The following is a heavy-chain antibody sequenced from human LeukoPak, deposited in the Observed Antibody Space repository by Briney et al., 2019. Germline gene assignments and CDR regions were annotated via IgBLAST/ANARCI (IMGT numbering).Heavy chain of an antibody. D-gene: IGHD4-17*01. J-gene: IGHJ4*02. Sequence: SETLSLTCTVSGGSISSYYWSWIRQPPGKGLEWIGYIYYSGSTNDNPSLKSRVTISVDTSKNQFSLKLSSVTAADTAVYYCARERAVTTYYYFDYWGQGTLVTVSS. V-gene: IGHV4-59*01. CDR2: IYYSGST. CDR3: ARERAVTTYYYFDY. CDR1: GGSISSYY.